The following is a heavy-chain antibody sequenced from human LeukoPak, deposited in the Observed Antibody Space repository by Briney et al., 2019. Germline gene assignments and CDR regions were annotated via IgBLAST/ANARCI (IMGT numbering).Heavy chain of an antibody. CDR3: ARTPDGDKFDY. D-gene: IGHD4-17*01. J-gene: IGHJ4*02. V-gene: IGHV1-3*01. CDR1: GYIFTSYA. CDR2: INAGNGNT. Sequence: GAAVKVSCKASGYIFTSYAMHWVRQAPGQRLEWMGWINAGNGNTKYSQKFQGRVTITRDTSASTAYMELSSLRSEDTAVYYCARTPDGDKFDYWGQGTLVTVSS.